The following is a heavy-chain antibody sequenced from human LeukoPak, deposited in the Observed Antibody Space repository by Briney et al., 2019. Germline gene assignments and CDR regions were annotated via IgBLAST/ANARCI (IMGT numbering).Heavy chain of an antibody. CDR2: IYYSGST. J-gene: IGHJ4*02. V-gene: IGHV4-39*01. CDR1: GGSINISSYY. Sequence: SETLSLTCTVSGGSINISSYYWGWIRQPPGKGLEWIGSIYYSGSTYYNPSLKSRVTISVDTSKNQFSLKLSSVTAADTAVYYCARHPNTRSSRRYYYFDYLGQGTLVTVSS. CDR3: ARHPNTRSSRRYYYFDY. D-gene: IGHD6-6*01.